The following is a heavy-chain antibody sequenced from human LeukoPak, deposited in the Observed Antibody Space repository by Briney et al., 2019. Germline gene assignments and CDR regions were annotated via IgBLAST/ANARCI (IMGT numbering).Heavy chain of an antibody. J-gene: IGHJ4*02. CDR1: GYTFTNYD. CDR2: ISAYNGNT. Sequence: ASVKISCKASGYTFTNYDINWVRQATGQGLEWMGWISAYNGNTNYAQKLQGRVTMTTDTSASTAYMELRSLRSDDTAVYYCALIAAAGYYFDYWGQGTLVTVSS. CDR3: ALIAAAGYYFDY. V-gene: IGHV1-18*01. D-gene: IGHD6-13*01.